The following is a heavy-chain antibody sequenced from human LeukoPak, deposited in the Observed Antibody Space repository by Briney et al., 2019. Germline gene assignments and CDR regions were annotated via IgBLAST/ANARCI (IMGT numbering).Heavy chain of an antibody. J-gene: IGHJ5*02. CDR1: GDSISSHY. V-gene: IGHV4-59*11. Sequence: SETLSLTCIVSGDSISSHYWNWIRQPPGKGLEWIGSIFYRGSTDYNPSLKSRVTISVDTSKNQIPLRLSSVTAADTAVYYCARDRLSCSGGRCYENWFDPWGQGTLVTVSS. D-gene: IGHD2-15*01. CDR2: IFYRGST. CDR3: ARDRLSCSGGRCYENWFDP.